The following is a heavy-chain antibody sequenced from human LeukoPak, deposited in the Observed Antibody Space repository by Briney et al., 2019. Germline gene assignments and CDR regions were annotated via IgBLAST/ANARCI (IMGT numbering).Heavy chain of an antibody. CDR2: IKSKTDGGTT. Sequence: KPGGSLRLSCAASGFTFNKAWMSWVRQAPGKGLEWVGRIKSKTDGGTTDYAAPVKGRFIISRDDSRKTLYLQMNSLRAEDTAVYYCAKEGVSTSCCALDYWGQGTLVTVSS. J-gene: IGHJ4*02. CDR3: AKEGVSTSCCALDY. CDR1: GFTFNKAW. D-gene: IGHD2-2*01. V-gene: IGHV3-15*01.